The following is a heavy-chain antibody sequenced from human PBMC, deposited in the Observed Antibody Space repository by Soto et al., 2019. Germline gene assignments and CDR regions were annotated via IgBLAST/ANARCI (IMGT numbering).Heavy chain of an antibody. V-gene: IGHV2-5*02. CDR3: AHSRCGGDCLQSYSSHYYYGMDV. CDR2: IYWDDDK. D-gene: IGHD2-21*02. CDR1: GFSLSTGGVG. J-gene: IGHJ6*02. Sequence: QITLKESGPSLVKPTQTLTLTCTFSGFSLSTGGVGVGWIRQPPGKALEWLALIYWDDDKRYSPSLRSRLTATNDPSKHQVILTMTNMYPVDTATYYCAHSRCGGDCLQSYSSHYYYGMDVWGQGTTVTVSS.